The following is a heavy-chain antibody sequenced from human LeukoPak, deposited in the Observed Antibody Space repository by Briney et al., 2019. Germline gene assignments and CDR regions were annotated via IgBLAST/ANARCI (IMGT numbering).Heavy chain of an antibody. J-gene: IGHJ4*02. V-gene: IGHV1-2*02. CDR2: INPNSGGT. Sequence: GASVKVSCKASGGTFSSYAISWVRQAPGQGLEWMGWINPNSGGTNYAQKFQGRVTMTRDTSISTAYMELSRLRSDDTAVYYCAIPGGVAGPLFLAYGGQEPWAP. D-gene: IGHD3-16*01. CDR1: GGTFSSYA. CDR3: AIPGGVAGPLFLAY.